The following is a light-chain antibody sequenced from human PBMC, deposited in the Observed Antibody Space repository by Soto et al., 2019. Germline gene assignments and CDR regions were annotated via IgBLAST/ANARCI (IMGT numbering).Light chain of an antibody. CDR2: DAS. CDR3: HQYDRWPSL. J-gene: IGKJ2*01. Sequence: EIVMTQSPATLSVSPGERATLSCRASQSVSSNLAWYQQKPGQAPRLLIYDASTRAPGIPPRFSGSGSGTEFTLTISSLQSEDFALYSCHQYDRWPSLFGQGTKLEI. CDR1: QSVSSN. V-gene: IGKV3-15*01.